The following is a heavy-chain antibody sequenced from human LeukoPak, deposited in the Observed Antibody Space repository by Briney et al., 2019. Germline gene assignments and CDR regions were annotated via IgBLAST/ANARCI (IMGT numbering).Heavy chain of an antibody. V-gene: IGHV3-23*01. J-gene: IGHJ4*02. CDR1: GFTFSRYA. CDR2: ISGSAGST. Sequence: GGSLRLSCAASGFTFSRYAMSWVRQAPGKGLEWVSTISGSAGSTNYADSVKGRFTISRDNAKNTLYLQMNSLRVEDTAVYYCARGRGGYFDYWGQGTLATVSS. CDR3: ARGRGGYFDY. D-gene: IGHD6-25*01.